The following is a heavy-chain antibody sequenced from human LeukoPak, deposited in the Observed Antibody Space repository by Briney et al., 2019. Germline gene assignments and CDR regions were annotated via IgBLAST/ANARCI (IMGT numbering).Heavy chain of an antibody. Sequence: PGGSLRLSCAASGFTFSNYNMNWVRQAPGKGLEWVSYINSGGSTIYYADSVKGRFTISRDNAKNSLYLQMNSLRAEDTAVYYCAKQSIRDYGGARYWYFDYRGQGTLVTVSS. J-gene: IGHJ4*02. CDR3: AKQSIRDYGGARYWYFDY. CDR1: GFTFSNYN. D-gene: IGHD4-17*01. CDR2: INSGGSTI. V-gene: IGHV3-48*01.